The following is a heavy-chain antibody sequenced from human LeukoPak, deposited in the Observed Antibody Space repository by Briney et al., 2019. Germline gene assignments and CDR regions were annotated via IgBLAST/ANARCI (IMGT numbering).Heavy chain of an antibody. V-gene: IGHV1-2*02. J-gene: IGHJ3*02. D-gene: IGHD2-2*01. CDR3: ASHIVVVSAEDAFDI. CDR2: INPNSGGT. CDR1: GYTFTGYY. Sequence: ASVKVSCKASGYTFTGYYMHWVRQAPGQGLEWMGWINPNSGGTNYAQKFQGRVTMTRDTSISTAYMELSRLRSDDTAVYYCASHIVVVSAEDAFDIWGQGTMVTVSS.